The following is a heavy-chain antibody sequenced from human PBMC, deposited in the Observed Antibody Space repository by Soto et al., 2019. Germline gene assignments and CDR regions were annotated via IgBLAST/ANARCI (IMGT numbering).Heavy chain of an antibody. V-gene: IGHV3-33*01. J-gene: IGHJ3*02. Sequence: GGSLRLSCAASGFTFSSYGMHWVRQAPGKGLEWVAVIWYDGSNKYYADSVKGRFTISRDNSKNTLYLQMNSLRAEDTAVYYCARDCINSNHPGYAFDIWGPGPMVTVSS. CDR1: GFTFSSYG. CDR2: IWYDGSNK. D-gene: IGHD1-20*01. CDR3: ARDCINSNHPGYAFDI.